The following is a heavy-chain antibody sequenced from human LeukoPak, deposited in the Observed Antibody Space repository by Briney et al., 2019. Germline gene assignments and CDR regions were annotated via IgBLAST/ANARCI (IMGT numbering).Heavy chain of an antibody. J-gene: IGHJ4*02. CDR2: INPNSGGT. CDR3: ARLTGDNWNDGGGD. V-gene: IGHV1-2*02. CDR1: GYTFTGYY. D-gene: IGHD1-1*01. Sequence: ASVKVSCKASGYTFTGYYMHWVRQSPGQGLEWMGWINPNSGGTNYAQKFQGRVTMTRDTSISTAYMELSRLRSDDTAVYYCARLTGDNWNDGGGDWGQGTLVTVSS.